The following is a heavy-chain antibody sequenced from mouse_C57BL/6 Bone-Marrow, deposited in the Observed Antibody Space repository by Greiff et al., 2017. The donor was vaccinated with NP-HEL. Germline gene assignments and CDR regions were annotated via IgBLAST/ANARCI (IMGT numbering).Heavy chain of an antibody. CDR1: GFTFSDYG. CDR3: ARLELRYEGYYAMDY. J-gene: IGHJ4*01. Sequence: EVKLVESGGGLVQPGGSLKLSCAASGFTFSDYGMAWVRQAPRKGPEWVAFISNLAYSIYYADTVTGRFTISRENAKNTLYLEMSSLRSEDTAMYYCARLELRYEGYYAMDYWGQGTSVTVSS. CDR2: ISNLAYSI. V-gene: IGHV5-15*01. D-gene: IGHD1-1*01.